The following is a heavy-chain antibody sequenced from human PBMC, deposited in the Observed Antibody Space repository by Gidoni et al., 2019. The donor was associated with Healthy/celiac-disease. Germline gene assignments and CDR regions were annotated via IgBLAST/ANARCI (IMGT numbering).Heavy chain of an antibody. Sequence: QVQLQESGPGLVKPSETLSLTCTVSGGSISSYYWSWIRQPPGKGLEWIGYIYYSGSTNYNPSLKSRVTISVDTSKNQFSRKLSSVTAADTAVYYCARGDWNFGAFDIWGQGTMVTVSS. CDR3: ARGDWNFGAFDI. D-gene: IGHD1-7*01. CDR1: GGSISSYY. CDR2: IYYSGST. V-gene: IGHV4-59*01. J-gene: IGHJ3*02.